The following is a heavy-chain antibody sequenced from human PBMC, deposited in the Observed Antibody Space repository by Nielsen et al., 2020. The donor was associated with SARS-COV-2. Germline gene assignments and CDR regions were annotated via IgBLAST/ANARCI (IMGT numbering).Heavy chain of an antibody. J-gene: IGHJ4*02. Sequence: GESLKISCAASGFTFSSYSMNWVRQAPGKGLEWVSSISSSSSYIYYADSVKGRFTLSRDNAKNSLYLKMNSLRAEDTAVYYCARGPNSGSYWGQGTLVTVSS. V-gene: IGHV3-21*01. CDR2: ISSSSSYI. CDR3: ARGPNSGSY. CDR1: GFTFSSYS. D-gene: IGHD1-26*01.